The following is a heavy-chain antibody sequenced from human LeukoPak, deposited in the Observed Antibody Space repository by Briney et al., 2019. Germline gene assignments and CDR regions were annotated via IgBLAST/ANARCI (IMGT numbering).Heavy chain of an antibody. CDR3: AREAVIAEASSPLDV. CDR1: GYTFTGYY. Sequence: ASVKVSCKASGYTFTGYYMHWVRQAPGQGLEWMGWINPNSGGTNYAQKFQGRVTMARDTSISTAYMELSRLRSDDTAVYYCAREAVIAEASSPLDVWGQGTTVTVSS. D-gene: IGHD6-19*01. CDR2: INPNSGGT. V-gene: IGHV1-2*02. J-gene: IGHJ6*02.